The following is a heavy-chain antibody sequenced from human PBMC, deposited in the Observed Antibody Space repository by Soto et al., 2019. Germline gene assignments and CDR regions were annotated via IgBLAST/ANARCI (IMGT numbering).Heavy chain of an antibody. CDR1: GGSISSGDYY. D-gene: IGHD4-4*01. Sequence: SETLSLTCTVSGGSISSGDYYWSGIRQFPGKGLEWIGYIYYSGNTNHNPSLNGRVTMSVDRSMNQFSLKLTSVTAADTAVYYCASLQSWFDPWGQGTLVTVSS. CDR3: ASLQSWFDP. J-gene: IGHJ5*02. CDR2: IYYSGNT. V-gene: IGHV4-30-4*01.